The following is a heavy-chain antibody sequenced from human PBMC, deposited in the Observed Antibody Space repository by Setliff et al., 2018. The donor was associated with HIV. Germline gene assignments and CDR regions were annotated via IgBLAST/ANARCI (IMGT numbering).Heavy chain of an antibody. CDR3: AGYGDYPLPKLIY. J-gene: IGHJ4*02. D-gene: IGHD4-17*01. CDR2: IYWTGKT. V-gene: IGHV4-59*08. CDR1: GDSLNTYY. Sequence: SETLSLTCNVSGDSLNTYYWSWIRQSGGKGLEYIGYIYWTGKTDYNPSLKSRVTISVDTSKNQFSLRLTAVTAADTAVYYCAGYGDYPLPKLIYWGQGTLVTVSS.